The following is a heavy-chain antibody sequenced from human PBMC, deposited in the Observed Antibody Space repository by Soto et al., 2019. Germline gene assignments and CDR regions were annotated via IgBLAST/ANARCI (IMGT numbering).Heavy chain of an antibody. CDR3: ALSFAPYCTNGVCPATPFDY. Sequence: GGSLRLSCAASGFTFSSYWMHWVRQAPGKGLVWVSRINSDGSSTSYADSVKGRFTISRDNAKNTLYLQMNSLRAEDTAVYYCALSFAPYCTNGVCPATPFDYWGQGTLVTVS. CDR2: INSDGSST. D-gene: IGHD2-8*01. CDR1: GFTFSSYW. V-gene: IGHV3-74*01. J-gene: IGHJ4*02.